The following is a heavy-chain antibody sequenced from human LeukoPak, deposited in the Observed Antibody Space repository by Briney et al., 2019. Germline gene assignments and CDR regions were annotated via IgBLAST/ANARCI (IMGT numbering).Heavy chain of an antibody. J-gene: IGHJ3*02. D-gene: IGHD2-2*01. CDR2: INHSGST. CDR3: ARTRTDARRHCSSTSCPVDAFDI. CDR1: GGSFSGYY. V-gene: IGHV4-34*01. Sequence: PSETLSLTCAAYGGSFSGYYWSWIRQPPGKGLEWIGEINHSGSTNYNPSLKSRVTISVDTSKNQFSLKLSSVTAADTAVYYCARTRTDARRHCSSTSCPVDAFDIWGQGTMVTVSS.